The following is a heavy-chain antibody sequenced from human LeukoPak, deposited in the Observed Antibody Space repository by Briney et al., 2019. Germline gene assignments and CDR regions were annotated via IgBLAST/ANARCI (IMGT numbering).Heavy chain of an antibody. CDR2: INSGSTTI. CDR1: GFAFSAYE. V-gene: IGHV3-48*01. Sequence: GGSLRLSCAASGFAFSAYEMNWVRQAPGKGLDWVSYINSGSTTIYYADSVKGRFTISRDNAKNLLYLQMNSLRAEDTAVYYCAKDRGNWGLGYWGQGTLVTVSS. D-gene: IGHD3-16*01. J-gene: IGHJ4*02. CDR3: AKDRGNWGLGY.